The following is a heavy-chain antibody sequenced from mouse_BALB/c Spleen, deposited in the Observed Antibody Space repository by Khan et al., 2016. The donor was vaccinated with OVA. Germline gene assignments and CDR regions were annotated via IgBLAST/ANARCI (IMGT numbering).Heavy chain of an antibody. D-gene: IGHD1-1*01. CDR3: ARRGLRWDFDY. CDR2: INPSTGYT. Sequence: QVQLKQSGAELAKPGASVKMSCKASGYTFINYWILWIKQRPGQGLEWIGYINPSTGYTEYNQNFKDKATLTADISSSTAYMQLSSLTSEDSAVYYCARRGLRWDFDYWGQGTTLIVSS. J-gene: IGHJ2*01. V-gene: IGHV1-7*01. CDR1: GYTFINYW.